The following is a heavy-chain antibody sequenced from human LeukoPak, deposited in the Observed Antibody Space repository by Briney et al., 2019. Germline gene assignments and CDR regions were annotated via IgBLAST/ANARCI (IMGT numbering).Heavy chain of an antibody. CDR3: ARVSKVAGSFDY. V-gene: IGHV1-2*06. CDR1: GYTFTGYY. J-gene: IGHJ4*02. Sequence: ASVKVSCKASGYTFTGYYMHWVRQAPGQGLEWMGRINPNSGGTNYAQEFQGRVTMTRDTSISTAYMELSRLRSDDTAVYYCARVSKVAGSFDYWGQGTLVTVSS. D-gene: IGHD6-19*01. CDR2: INPNSGGT.